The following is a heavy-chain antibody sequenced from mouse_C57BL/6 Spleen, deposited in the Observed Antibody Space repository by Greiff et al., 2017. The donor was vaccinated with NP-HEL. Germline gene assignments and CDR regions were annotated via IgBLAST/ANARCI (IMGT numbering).Heavy chain of an antibody. Sequence: QVQLKQPGAELVKPGASVKLSCKASGYTFTSYWMHWVKQRPGQGLEWIGMIHPNSGSTNYNEKFKSKATLTVDKSSSTAYMQLSSLTSEDSAVYYCARRGAYYNAMDYWGQGTSVTVSS. CDR1: GYTFTSYW. J-gene: IGHJ4*01. V-gene: IGHV1-64*01. CDR2: IHPNSGST. CDR3: ARRGAYYNAMDY. D-gene: IGHD2-12*01.